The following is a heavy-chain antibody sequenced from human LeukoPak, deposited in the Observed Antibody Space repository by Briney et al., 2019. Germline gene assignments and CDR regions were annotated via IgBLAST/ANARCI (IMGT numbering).Heavy chain of an antibody. CDR3: AKEASGYGYYFDY. CDR1: GFTFSSYA. J-gene: IGHJ4*02. V-gene: IGHV3-30*04. D-gene: IGHD3-10*01. CDR2: ISYDGSNK. Sequence: GGSLRLSCAASGFTFSSYAMHWVRQAPGKGLEWLAVISYDGSNKYYADSVKGRFTISRDNSKNTLYLQMNSLRAEDTAVYYCAKEASGYGYYFDYWGQGTLVTVSS.